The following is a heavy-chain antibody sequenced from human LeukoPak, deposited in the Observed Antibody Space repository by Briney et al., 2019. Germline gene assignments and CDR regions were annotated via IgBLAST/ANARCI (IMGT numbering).Heavy chain of an antibody. J-gene: IGHJ4*02. Sequence: AESPLISCQGSGYIFTNYWIAWVRQMPGKGLEWMGIIYPDDCDTSYSPSFQGHVTISADTSISTAYLQWSSLKSPDTAMYYCARRSYYDSGGYNYDFWGQGPLV. V-gene: IGHV5-51*01. CDR1: GYIFTNYW. D-gene: IGHD3-22*01. CDR2: IYPDDCDT. CDR3: ARRSYYDSGGYNYDF.